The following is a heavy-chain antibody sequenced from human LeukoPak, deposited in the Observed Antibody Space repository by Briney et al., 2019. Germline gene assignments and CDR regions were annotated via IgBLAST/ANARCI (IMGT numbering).Heavy chain of an antibody. CDR2: INHSGST. Sequence: SETLSLTCAVYGGSFSGYCWSWIRRPPGKGLEWIGEINHSGSTNYNPSLKSRVTISVDTSKNQFSLKLSSVTAADTAVYYCARSQNYYGSGDYWSPGTLVTVSS. CDR1: GGSFSGYC. CDR3: ARSQNYYGSGDY. J-gene: IGHJ4*02. V-gene: IGHV4-34*01. D-gene: IGHD3-10*01.